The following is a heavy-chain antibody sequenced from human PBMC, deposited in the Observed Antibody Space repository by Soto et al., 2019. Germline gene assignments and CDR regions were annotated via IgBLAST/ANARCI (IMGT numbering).Heavy chain of an antibody. D-gene: IGHD4-4*01. V-gene: IGHV4-39*01. CDR2: IYYSGST. Sequence: SETLSLTCTVSGGSISSSSYYWGWIRQPPGKGLEWIGSIYYSGSTYYNPSLKSRVTISVDTSKNQFSLKLSSVTAADTAVYYCAVTTDNHYYYGMDVWGQGTTVTVSS. CDR1: GGSISSSSYY. CDR3: AVTTDNHYYYGMDV. J-gene: IGHJ6*02.